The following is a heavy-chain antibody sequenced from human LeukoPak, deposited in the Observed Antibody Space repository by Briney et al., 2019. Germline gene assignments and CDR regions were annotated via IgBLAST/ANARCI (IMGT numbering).Heavy chain of an antibody. CDR3: ARDPLSYDSSGYHYAFDI. V-gene: IGHV4-59*01. J-gene: IGHJ3*02. CDR1: GDSISSYY. CDR2: IYYSGST. D-gene: IGHD3-22*01. Sequence: SETLSLTCTVSGDSISSYYWSWIRQPPGKGLEWIGYIYYSGSTNYNPSLKSRVTISVDTSKNQFSLKLSSVTAADTAVYYCARDPLSYDSSGYHYAFDIWGQGTMVTVSS.